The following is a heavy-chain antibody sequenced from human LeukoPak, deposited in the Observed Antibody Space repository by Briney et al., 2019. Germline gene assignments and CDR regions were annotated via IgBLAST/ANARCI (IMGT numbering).Heavy chain of an antibody. CDR3: SRGSGSYHYYYYMDV. D-gene: IGHD1-26*01. CDR1: GFTFSSYA. V-gene: IGHV3-64*01. Sequence: GGSLRLSCAAYGFTFSSYAMHWVRQAPGKGLEYVSGISSNGGSTYYANSVKGRFTISRDNSKNTLYLQMGSLRAEDMAVHYCSRGSGSYHYYYYMDVWGKGTTVTVSS. J-gene: IGHJ6*03. CDR2: ISSNGGST.